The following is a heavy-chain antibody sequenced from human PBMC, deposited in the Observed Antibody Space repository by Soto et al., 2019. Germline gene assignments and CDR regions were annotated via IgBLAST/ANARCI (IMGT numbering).Heavy chain of an antibody. CDR1: GFTFTNYG. Sequence: GASVKVSCKASGFTFTNYGISWARQAPGQGLEWMGWISAYKGNTNYAQKFQGRVTMTTDTSTSTAYLELRSLRSDDMAVYFCASRSGQLPYYFDYWGQGTQVTVSS. CDR3: ASRSGQLPYYFDY. D-gene: IGHD6-6*01. CDR2: ISAYKGNT. V-gene: IGHV1-18*03. J-gene: IGHJ4*02.